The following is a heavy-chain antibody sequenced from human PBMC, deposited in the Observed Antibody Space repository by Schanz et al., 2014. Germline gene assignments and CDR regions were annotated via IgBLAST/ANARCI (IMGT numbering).Heavy chain of an antibody. CDR3: AKYGGELGFSFEY. V-gene: IGHV3-43*01. J-gene: IGHJ4*02. CDR2: IDRDGGHT. D-gene: IGHD7-27*01. CDR1: GFSFDDYT. Sequence: EVQLVESGGVVAQPGGSLRLSCAASGFSFDDYTMHWVRQAPGKGLEWVSLIDRDGGHTYYADSVKGRFTISRDNSKNSLYLQMNSLRPEDTAVYYCAKYGGELGFSFEYWGQGTLVTVSS.